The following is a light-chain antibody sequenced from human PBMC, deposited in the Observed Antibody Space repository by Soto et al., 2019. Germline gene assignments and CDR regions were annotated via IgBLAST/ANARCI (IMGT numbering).Light chain of an antibody. V-gene: IGKV1-13*02. J-gene: IGKJ2*01. CDR3: QQVNSYPFT. CDR1: QGIASG. Sequence: AIQLTQSPSSLAASTGDRVTITCRASQGIASGLAWYQQKPGKAPKLLIQDASSLESGVPSRFSGRGSGTDFTLTISSLQPEDFATYHCQQVNSYPFTFGGGTKLEI. CDR2: DAS.